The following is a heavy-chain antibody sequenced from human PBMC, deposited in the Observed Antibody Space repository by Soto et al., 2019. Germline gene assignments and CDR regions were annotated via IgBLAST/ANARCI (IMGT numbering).Heavy chain of an antibody. Sequence: QMQLVQCGPEVKKPGTSVKVSCKASGFTFTSSAMQWVRQARGQRLEWIGWIVVGSGNTNYAQKFQERVTITRDMSTSTAYMELSSLRSEDTAVYYCAAVSGSSGYDYGYYYYYMDVWGKGTTVTVSS. V-gene: IGHV1-58*02. CDR1: GFTFTSSA. D-gene: IGHD5-12*01. CDR3: AAVSGSSGYDYGYYYYYMDV. CDR2: IVVGSGNT. J-gene: IGHJ6*03.